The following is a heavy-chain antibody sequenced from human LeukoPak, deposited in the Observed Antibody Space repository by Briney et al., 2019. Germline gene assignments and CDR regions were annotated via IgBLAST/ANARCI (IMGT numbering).Heavy chain of an antibody. CDR2: ISSSSSYI. V-gene: IGHV3-21*01. Sequence: GESLKISCKGSGYSFSNYWIGWVRQAPGKGLEWVSSISSSSSYIYYADSVKGRFTISRDNAKNSLYLQMNSLRAEDTAVYSCTVETGGDYPHFDYWGQGTLVTVSS. D-gene: IGHD4-17*01. CDR3: TVETGGDYPHFDY. CDR1: GYSFSNYW. J-gene: IGHJ4*02.